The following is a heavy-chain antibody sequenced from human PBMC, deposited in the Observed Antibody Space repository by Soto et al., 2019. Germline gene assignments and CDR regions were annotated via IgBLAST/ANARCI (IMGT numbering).Heavy chain of an antibody. CDR1: GGSFSGYY. CDR2: INHSGST. D-gene: IGHD2-15*01. V-gene: IGHV4-34*01. J-gene: IGHJ5*02. Sequence: SETLSLTCAVYGGSFSGYYWSWIRQPPGKGLEWIGEINHSGSTNYNPSLKSRVTISVDTSKNQFSLKLSSVTAADTAVYYCARGPAAVAATPIFSWGQGPLVTVSS. CDR3: ARGPAAVAATPIFS.